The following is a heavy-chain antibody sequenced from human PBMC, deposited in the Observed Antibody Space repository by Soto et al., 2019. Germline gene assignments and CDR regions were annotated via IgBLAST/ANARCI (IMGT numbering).Heavy chain of an antibody. CDR1: GGSITNSNYY. CDR2: ISYTGNT. D-gene: IGHD3-10*01. Sequence: PSETRSLTCAVSGGSITNSNYYWGWVRQPPGKGLEWIGTISYTGNTFYSLSLRSRVTISLDTSRNQFSLRLSSVAAADSAVYYCAGLLGHCFYNDCFFRYFDPCAPRTAVPVSS. V-gene: IGHV4-39*01. J-gene: IGHJ5*01. CDR3: AGLLGHCFYNDCFFRYFDP.